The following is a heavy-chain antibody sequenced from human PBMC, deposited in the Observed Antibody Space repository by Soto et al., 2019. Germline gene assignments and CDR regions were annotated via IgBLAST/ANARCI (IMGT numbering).Heavy chain of an antibody. J-gene: IGHJ6*02. Sequence: GGSLRLSCAASGFTFSDSYMSWVRQAPGKGLEWISYITFSGNTVYYADSLKGRFTISRDNAKNSLYLQMNRLRAEDTAVYYCARVSWREKYGMDVWGQGTTVTVSS. CDR1: GFTFSDSY. V-gene: IGHV3-11*01. CDR3: ARVSWREKYGMDV. CDR2: ITFSGNTV.